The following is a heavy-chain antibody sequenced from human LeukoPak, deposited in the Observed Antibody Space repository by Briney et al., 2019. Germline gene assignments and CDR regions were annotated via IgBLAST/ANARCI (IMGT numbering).Heavy chain of an antibody. CDR1: GFTFSNYA. Sequence: TGGSLRLSCAASGFTFSNYAMHWVRQAPGKGLEYVSAITWNGGSTYYADSVKGRFTISRDNSKNTLYLQMGSLSADDMAVYYCAREGYCSGGTCYVDYWGQGTLVTVSS. V-gene: IGHV3-64*02. CDR2: ITWNGGST. D-gene: IGHD2-15*01. J-gene: IGHJ4*02. CDR3: AREGYCSGGTCYVDY.